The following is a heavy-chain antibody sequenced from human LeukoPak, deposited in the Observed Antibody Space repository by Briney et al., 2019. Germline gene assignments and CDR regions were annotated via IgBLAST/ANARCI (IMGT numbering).Heavy chain of an antibody. D-gene: IGHD3-16*02. V-gene: IGHV3-30*18. CDR1: GFTLSSYG. CDR3: AKFPWGSYRFNDY. Sequence: PGGSLRLSCAASGFTLSSYGMHWVRQAPGKGLEWVAVISYDGSNKYYADSVKGRFTIPRDNSKNTLYLQMNSLRAEDTAVYYCAKFPWGSYRFNDYWGQGTLVTVSS. J-gene: IGHJ4*02. CDR2: ISYDGSNK.